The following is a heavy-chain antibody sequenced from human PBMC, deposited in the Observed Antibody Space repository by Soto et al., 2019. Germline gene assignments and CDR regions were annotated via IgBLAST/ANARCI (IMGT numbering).Heavy chain of an antibody. Sequence: QVQLVESGGGLVKPGGSLRLSCVASGFTFSDHYMTWIRQAPGKGLEWLSYISTSSSYTNYADSVKGRFTISRDNAMKSQYLQMNSLRAEDTAVYYCASLRLTGYFDYWGQGTLVTVSS. V-gene: IGHV3-11*05. CDR1: GFTFSDHY. CDR3: ASLRLTGYFDY. CDR2: ISTSSSYT. J-gene: IGHJ4*02.